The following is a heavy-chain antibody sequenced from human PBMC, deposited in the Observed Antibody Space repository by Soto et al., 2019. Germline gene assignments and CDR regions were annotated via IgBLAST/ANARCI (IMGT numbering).Heavy chain of an antibody. D-gene: IGHD6-6*01. CDR3: ARSTAIIAALSAFDI. V-gene: IGHV5-51*01. J-gene: IGHJ3*02. CDR1: GYSFTSYW. CDR2: IYPGDSDT. Sequence: PGESLKISCKGSGYSFTSYWIGWVRQMPGKGLEWMGIIYPGDSDTRYSPSFQGQVTISAEKSISTAYLQWSSLKASDTAMYYCARSTAIIAALSAFDIWGQGTMVTVSS.